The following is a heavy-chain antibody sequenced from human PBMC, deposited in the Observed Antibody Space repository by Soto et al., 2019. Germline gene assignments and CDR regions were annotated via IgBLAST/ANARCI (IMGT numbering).Heavy chain of an antibody. CDR3: ARESADLTSNFDY. V-gene: IGHV3-21*01. CDR2: ISSTTNYI. CDR1: GFTFTRYS. Sequence: EVQLVESGGGLVKPGGSLRLSCAASGFTFTRYSMNWVRQAPGKGLEWVSSISSTTNYIYYADSMKGRFTVSRDNAKNSVYLEMNSLSAEDTAVYYCARESADLTSNFDYWGQGTLFTVSS. J-gene: IGHJ4*02.